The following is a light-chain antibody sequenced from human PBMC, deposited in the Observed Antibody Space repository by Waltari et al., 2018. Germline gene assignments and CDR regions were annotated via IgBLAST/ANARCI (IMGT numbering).Light chain of an antibody. J-gene: IGLJ2*01. CDR1: NVGSKS. Sequence: SYVVTQSPSVSVAPGETARITCGGANVGSKSVHWYQQRPGQAPVLVISYDSDRPSGIPERFSGSNSGNTATLTISWVEADDEADYYCLVWHSTTDHHGVFGGGTKLTVL. CDR3: LVWHSTTDHHGV. V-gene: IGLV3-21*04. CDR2: YDS.